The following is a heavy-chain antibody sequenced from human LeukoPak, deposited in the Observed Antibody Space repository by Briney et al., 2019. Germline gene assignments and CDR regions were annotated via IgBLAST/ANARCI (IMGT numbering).Heavy chain of an antibody. D-gene: IGHD3-10*01. J-gene: IGHJ5*02. CDR1: GYTFTSYA. CDR2: INAGNGNT. CDR3: ARDSYTYYCGSGSYYFFGWLDP. Sequence: GASVKVSCKASGYTFTSYAMHWVRQAPGQRLEWMGWINAGNGNTKYSQKFQGRVTITRDTSASTAYMELSSLRSEDTAVYYCARDSYTYYCGSGSYYFFGWLDPWGQGTLVTVSS. V-gene: IGHV1-3*01.